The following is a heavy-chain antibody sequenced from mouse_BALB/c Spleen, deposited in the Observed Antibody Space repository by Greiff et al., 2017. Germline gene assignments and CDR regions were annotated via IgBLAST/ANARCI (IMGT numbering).Heavy chain of an antibody. V-gene: IGHV14-3*02. D-gene: IGHD2-1*01. J-gene: IGHJ2*01. CDR1: GFNIKDTY. CDR3: AYGKGH. Sequence: VHVKQSGAELVKPGASVKLSCTASGFNIKDTYMHWVKQRPEQGLEWIGRIDPANGNTKYDPKFQGKATITADTSSNTAYLQLSSLTSEDTAVYYCAYGKGHWGQGTTLTVSS. CDR2: IDPANGNT.